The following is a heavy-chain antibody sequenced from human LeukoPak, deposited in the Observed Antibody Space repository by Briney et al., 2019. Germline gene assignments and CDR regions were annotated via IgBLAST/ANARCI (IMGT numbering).Heavy chain of an antibody. J-gene: IGHJ5*02. Sequence: SETLSLTCAVYGGSFSGYYWSWIRQPPGKGLEWIGEINHSGSTNYNPSLKSRVTISVDTSKNQFSLKLSSVTAADTAVYYCARVFKTATMVRGVKRYNWFDPWGQGTLVTVSS. CDR2: INHSGST. D-gene: IGHD3-10*01. V-gene: IGHV4-34*01. CDR3: ARVFKTATMVRGVKRYNWFDP. CDR1: GGSFSGYY.